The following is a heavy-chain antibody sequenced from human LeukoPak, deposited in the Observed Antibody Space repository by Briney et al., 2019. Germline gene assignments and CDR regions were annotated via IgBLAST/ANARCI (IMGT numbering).Heavy chain of an antibody. CDR2: IYSAGST. V-gene: IGHV3-66*01. D-gene: IGHD3-16*01. CDR1: GLTVSSSY. J-gene: IGHJ4*02. CDR3: AIEMEDSITYGGPFDY. Sequence: PGGSLRLSCAASGLTVSSSYMSWVRQAPGKGLEWVSVIYSAGSTYYADSVKGRFTISGDNSKNTLNLQMNSLRAKDTAVYYCAIEMEDSITYGGPFDYWGQGTLVTVSS.